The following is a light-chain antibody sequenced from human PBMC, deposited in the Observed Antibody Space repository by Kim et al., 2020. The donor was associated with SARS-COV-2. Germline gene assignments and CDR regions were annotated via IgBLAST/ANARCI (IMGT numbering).Light chain of an antibody. CDR2: GAS. J-gene: IGKJ2*02. Sequence: LSPGERATLSFRASQSVSSGYLAWYQQKPGQAPRLLIYGASSRATGIPDRFSGSGSGTDFTLTISRLEPEDFAVYYCQQYGSSPCTFGQGTKLEI. CDR1: QSVSSGY. CDR3: QQYGSSPCT. V-gene: IGKV3-20*01.